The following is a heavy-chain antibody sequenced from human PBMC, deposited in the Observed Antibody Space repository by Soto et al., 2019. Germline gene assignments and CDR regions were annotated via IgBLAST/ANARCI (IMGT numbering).Heavy chain of an antibody. CDR2: ISYDGSNK. CDR1: GFTFSSYA. V-gene: IGHV3-30-3*01. CDR3: ASSLGTSYSSDY. J-gene: IGHJ4*02. D-gene: IGHD6-13*01. Sequence: QVQLVESGGGVVQPGRSLRLSCAASGFTFSSYAMHWVRQAPGKGLEWVAVISYDGSNKYYADSVKGRFTISRDNSKNTLYLQMNILRAEDTAVYYCASSLGTSYSSDYWGQGTLVTVSS.